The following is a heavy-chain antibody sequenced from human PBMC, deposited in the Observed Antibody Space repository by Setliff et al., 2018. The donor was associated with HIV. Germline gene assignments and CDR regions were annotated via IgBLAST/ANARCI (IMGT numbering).Heavy chain of an antibody. J-gene: IGHJ5*02. V-gene: IGHV4-4*09. D-gene: IGHD6-19*01. CDR1: GGSISSYY. CDR2: IYTSGST. Sequence: PSETLSLTCTVSGGSISSYYWSWIRQPPGKGLEWIGYIYTSGSTNYNPSLKSRVTISLDTSKNQFSLKLSSLTAADTAVYYCASSSGWYSAAQFDPWGQGTRVTVSS. CDR3: ASSSGWYSAAQFDP.